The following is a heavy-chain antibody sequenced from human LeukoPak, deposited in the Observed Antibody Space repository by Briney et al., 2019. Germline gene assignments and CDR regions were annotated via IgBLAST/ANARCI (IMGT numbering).Heavy chain of an antibody. CDR1: GFTFSSYA. D-gene: IGHD3-10*01. CDR3: AKPYYYGVGGSFDY. J-gene: IGHJ4*02. CDR2: IGDTGAAT. Sequence: GGSRRLSCAASGFTFSSYAMSSVRQAPGRGLEWVSAIGDTGAATYYAACVKGRFTISRDNSKDTLYLQMNSLRAEDTAGYYCAKPYYYGVGGSFDYWGQGTVDTVPS. V-gene: IGHV3-23*01.